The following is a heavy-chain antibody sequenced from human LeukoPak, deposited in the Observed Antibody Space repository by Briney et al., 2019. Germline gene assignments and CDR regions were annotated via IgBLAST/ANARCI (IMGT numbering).Heavy chain of an antibody. CDR2: INHSGST. V-gene: IGHV4-39*07. CDR3: ARRARGGVWWELPNPFDY. Sequence: SETLSLTCTVSGGSISSSSYYWGWIRQPPGKGLEWIGEINHSGSTNYNPSLKSRVTISVDTSKNQFSLKLSSVTAADTAVYYCARRARGGVWWELPNPFDYWGQGTLVTVSS. D-gene: IGHD1-26*01. CDR1: GGSISSSSYY. J-gene: IGHJ4*02.